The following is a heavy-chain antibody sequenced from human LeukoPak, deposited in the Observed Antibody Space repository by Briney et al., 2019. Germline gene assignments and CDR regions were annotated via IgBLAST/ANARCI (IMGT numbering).Heavy chain of an antibody. V-gene: IGHV4-34*01. D-gene: IGHD5-24*01. CDR3: ARGATISEIGYFDF. CDR1: GGSFSRYY. J-gene: IGHJ4*03. Sequence: SETLSLTCAVYGGSFSRYYWSWIRQSPGKGLEWIAEIDHRGDTNYNPSVKSRVTISVDTSKNQFSLKVRSLSAADTAVYYCARGATISEIGYFDFWGQGTPVTVSS. CDR2: IDHRGDT.